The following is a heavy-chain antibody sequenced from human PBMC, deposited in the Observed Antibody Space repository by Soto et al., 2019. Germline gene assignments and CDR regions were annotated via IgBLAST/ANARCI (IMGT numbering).Heavy chain of an antibody. CDR2: IRSKAYGGTT. J-gene: IGHJ4*02. CDR3: TRSSGQTRGFDY. D-gene: IGHD3-22*01. CDR1: GFTFGDYA. Sequence: GSLLPPCPASGFTFGDYAMSWFRQAPGKGLEWVGFIRSKAYGGTTEYAASVKGRFTISRDDSKSIAYLQMNSLKTEDTAVYYCTRSSGQTRGFDYWGQGTPVTVSS. V-gene: IGHV3-49*03.